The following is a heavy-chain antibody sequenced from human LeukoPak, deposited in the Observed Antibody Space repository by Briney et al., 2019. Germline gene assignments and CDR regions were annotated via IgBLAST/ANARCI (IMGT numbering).Heavy chain of an antibody. CDR3: ARATGTTYNWFDP. J-gene: IGHJ5*02. CDR2: IYPGDSDT. CDR1: GYSFTSYW. Sequence: GESLKISCKGSGYSFTSYWIAWVRQMPGKGLEWMGIIYPGDSDTRYSPSSQGQVTISADKSISTAYLQWSSLKASDTAMYYCARATGTTYNWFDPWGQGTLVTVSS. V-gene: IGHV5-51*01. D-gene: IGHD1-1*01.